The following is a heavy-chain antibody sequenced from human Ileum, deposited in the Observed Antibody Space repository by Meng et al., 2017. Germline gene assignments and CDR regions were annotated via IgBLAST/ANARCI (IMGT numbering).Heavy chain of an antibody. CDR1: GGSFSSDNYY. J-gene: IGHJ4*02. CDR3: ARERRHYYGSGSFDY. CDR2: TYYNGSP. V-gene: IGHV4-30-4*01. D-gene: IGHD3-10*01. Sequence: QVQLQESGPGLVKPSQTLSLTCSVSGGSFSSDNYYWTWIRQTPGKGLEWIGLTYYNGSPFYNPSLRSRVTISVDTSKDQFSLKLTSVTAADTAVYYCARERRHYYGSGSFDYWGQGILVTASS.